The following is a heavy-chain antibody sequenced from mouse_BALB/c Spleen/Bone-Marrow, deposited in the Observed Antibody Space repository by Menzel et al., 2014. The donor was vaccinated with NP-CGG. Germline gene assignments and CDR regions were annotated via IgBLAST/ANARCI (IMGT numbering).Heavy chain of an antibody. V-gene: IGHV14-1*02. J-gene: IGHJ4*01. CDR3: ARGDGYAMDY. CDR1: GFNIKDYY. Sequence: EVQVVESGAEIVRPGALVKLSCKASGFNIKDYYMQWVKQRPEQDLEWIGWIDPENGNTIYDPKFQGKASITADTSSNTAYLQLSSLTSEDTAVYYCARGDGYAMDYWGQGTSVTVSS. CDR2: IDPENGNT.